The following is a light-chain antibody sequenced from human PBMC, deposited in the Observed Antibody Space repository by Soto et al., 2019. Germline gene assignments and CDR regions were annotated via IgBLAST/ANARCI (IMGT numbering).Light chain of an antibody. J-gene: IGKJ4*01. CDR3: QQYGSSPLT. CDR1: QSVSSNY. Sequence: EIVLTQSPGTLSLSPGERATLSCRASQSVSSNYLAWFQQKPGQAPRLLIYGGSSRATGIPDRFSGSGSAADFTLTISRLEPEDLAVYYCQQYGSSPLTFGGGTKVEIK. V-gene: IGKV3-20*01. CDR2: GGS.